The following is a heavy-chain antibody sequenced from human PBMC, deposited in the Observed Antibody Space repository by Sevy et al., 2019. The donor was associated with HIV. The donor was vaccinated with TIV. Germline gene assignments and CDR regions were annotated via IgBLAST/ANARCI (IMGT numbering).Heavy chain of an antibody. CDR2: ISAYNGNT. CDR3: ARARNRRGSYYYYYRMDV. V-gene: IGHV1-18*01. Sequence: ASVKVSCKASGYTFTSYGISWVRQAPGQGLEWMGWISAYNGNTNYAQKLQGRVTMTTDTSTSTAYMELRSLRSDDTAVYYCARARNRRGSYYYYYRMDVWGQGTTVTVSS. J-gene: IGHJ6*02. CDR1: GYTFTSYG.